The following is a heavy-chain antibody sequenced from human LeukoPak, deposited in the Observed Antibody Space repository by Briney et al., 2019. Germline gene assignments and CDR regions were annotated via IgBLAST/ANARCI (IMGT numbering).Heavy chain of an antibody. J-gene: IGHJ4*02. CDR1: GYTFTNHP. D-gene: IGHD3-22*01. CDR3: APLIGAYFDY. V-gene: IGHV1-3*04. CDR2: INTDNGNT. Sequence: GASVKVSCKTSGYTFTNHPMHWMRQAPGQRLEWMGWINTDNGNTKYSQKFQGRVAFTRGTSASTAYMELNSLTSEDTSVYYCAPLIGAYFDYWGQGTLVIVSS.